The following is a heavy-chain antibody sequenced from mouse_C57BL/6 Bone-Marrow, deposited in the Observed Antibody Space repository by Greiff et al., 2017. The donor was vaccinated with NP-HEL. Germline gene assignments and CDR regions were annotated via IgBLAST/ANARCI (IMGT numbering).Heavy chain of an antibody. CDR3: ARTSDGHDAMDY. CDR1: GYTFTSYW. CDR2: IYPGSGST. J-gene: IGHJ4*01. D-gene: IGHD2-3*01. Sequence: VQLQQPGAELVKPGASVKMSCKASGYTFTSYWITWVKQRPGQGLEWIGDIYPGSGSTNYNEKFKSKATLTVDTSSSTAYMQLSSLTSEDSAVYYCARTSDGHDAMDYWGQGTSVTVSS. V-gene: IGHV1-55*01.